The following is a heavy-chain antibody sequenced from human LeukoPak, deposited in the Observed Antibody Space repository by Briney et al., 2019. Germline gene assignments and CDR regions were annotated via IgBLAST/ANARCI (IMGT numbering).Heavy chain of an antibody. D-gene: IGHD2-15*01. J-gene: IGHJ3*02. V-gene: IGHV4-34*01. Sequence: SETLSLTCAVYGGSFSGYYWSWIRQPPGKGLEWIGEINHSGSTNYNPSLKSRVTISVDTSKNQFSLKLSSVTAADTAVYYCARPSWSDDAFDIWAQGTMVTVSS. CDR2: INHSGST. CDR1: GGSFSGYY. CDR3: ARPSWSDDAFDI.